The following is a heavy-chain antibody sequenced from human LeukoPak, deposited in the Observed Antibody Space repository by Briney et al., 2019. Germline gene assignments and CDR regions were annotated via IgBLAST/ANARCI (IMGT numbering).Heavy chain of an antibody. J-gene: IGHJ4*02. CDR2: VYPGDSDT. Sequence: GESLKISCKGSGYTFTSYWIAWVRQMPGKGLEWMGIVYPGDSDTRYSPSFQGQVTISADKSIRTAYLQWSSLKASDTAMYYCARPAYSGSYHHFDYWGQGTLVTVSS. CDR1: GYTFTSYW. V-gene: IGHV5-51*01. CDR3: ARPAYSGSYHHFDY. D-gene: IGHD1-26*01.